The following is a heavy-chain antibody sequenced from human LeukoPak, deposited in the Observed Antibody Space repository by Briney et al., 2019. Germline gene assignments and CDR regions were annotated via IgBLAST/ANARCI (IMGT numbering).Heavy chain of an antibody. J-gene: IGHJ4*02. CDR3: ARSKAALYYFDY. Sequence: GRSLRLSCAASGFTFSSYAMHWVRQAPGKGLEWVAVIWYDGSNKYYADSVKGRFTISRDNSKNTLYLQMNSLRAEDTAVYYCARSKAALYYFDYWGQGTLVTVSS. V-gene: IGHV3-33*01. D-gene: IGHD6-25*01. CDR1: GFTFSSYA. CDR2: IWYDGSNK.